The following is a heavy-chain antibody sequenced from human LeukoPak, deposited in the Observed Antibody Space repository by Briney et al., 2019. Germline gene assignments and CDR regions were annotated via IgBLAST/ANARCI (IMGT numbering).Heavy chain of an antibody. D-gene: IGHD6-19*01. CDR1: GFTFDDYA. CDR2: ISWNSGSI. V-gene: IGHV3-9*01. Sequence: GGSLRLSCAASGFTFDDYAMHWVRQAPGKGLGWVSGISWNSGSIGYADSVKGRFTISRDNAKNSLYLQMNSLRAEDTALYYCATGYSSGWPPYYWGQGTLVTVSS. CDR3: ATGYSSGWPPYY. J-gene: IGHJ4*02.